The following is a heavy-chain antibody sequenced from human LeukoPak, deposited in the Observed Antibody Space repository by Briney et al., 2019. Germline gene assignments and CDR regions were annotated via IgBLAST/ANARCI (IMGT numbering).Heavy chain of an antibody. Sequence: GGSLRLSCAASGFTFSSYSMNWVRQAPGKGLEWVSSISSSSSYIYYADSVKGRFTISRDNAKNSLYLQMNSLRAEDTAVYYCARDRGVQWLVLGARAFDYWGQGTLVTVSS. V-gene: IGHV3-21*01. D-gene: IGHD6-19*01. CDR1: GFTFSSYS. CDR3: ARDRGVQWLVLGARAFDY. J-gene: IGHJ4*02. CDR2: ISSSSSYI.